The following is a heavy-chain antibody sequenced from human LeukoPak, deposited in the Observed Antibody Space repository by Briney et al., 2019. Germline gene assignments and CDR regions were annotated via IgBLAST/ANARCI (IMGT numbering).Heavy chain of an antibody. CDR1: GFTFSSYE. V-gene: IGHV3-48*03. CDR3: ARDNWELRGFDY. CDR2: ISSSGSTI. D-gene: IGHD3-10*01. Sequence: QPGGSLRLSCAASGFTFSSYEMNWVRQAPGKGLEWVSYISSSGSTIYYADSVKGRFTISRDNAKNSLYLQMNSLRAEDTAVYYCARDNWELRGFDYWGQGTLVTVSS. J-gene: IGHJ4*02.